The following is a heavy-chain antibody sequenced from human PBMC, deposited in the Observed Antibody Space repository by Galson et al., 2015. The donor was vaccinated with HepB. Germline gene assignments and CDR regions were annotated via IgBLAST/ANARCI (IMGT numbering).Heavy chain of an antibody. J-gene: IGHJ3*02. Sequence: SVKVSCKASGYTFTSYGISWVRQAPGQGLEWMGWISAYNGNTNYAQKLQGRVTMTTDTSTSTAYMELRSLRSDDTAVYYCARGKITIFGVVIIFDDAFDIWGQGTMVTVSS. D-gene: IGHD3-3*01. CDR2: ISAYNGNT. CDR3: ARGKITIFGVVIIFDDAFDI. CDR1: GYTFTSYG. V-gene: IGHV1-18*01.